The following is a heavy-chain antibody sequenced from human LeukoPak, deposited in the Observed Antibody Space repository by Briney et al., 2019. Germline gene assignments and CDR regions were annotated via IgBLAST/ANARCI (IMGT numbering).Heavy chain of an antibody. CDR1: GFTFSSYG. CDR2: ISGSSNYI. D-gene: IGHD3-16*01. J-gene: IGHJ3*02. V-gene: IGHV3-21*01. CDR3: ARGAFSAFDI. Sequence: GGTLRLSCAASGFTFSSYGMSWVRQAPGKGLDWVSSISGSSNYIYYADSVKGRFTISRDNAKNSLYLQMNSLRAEDTAVYYCARGAFSAFDIWGQGTMVTVSS.